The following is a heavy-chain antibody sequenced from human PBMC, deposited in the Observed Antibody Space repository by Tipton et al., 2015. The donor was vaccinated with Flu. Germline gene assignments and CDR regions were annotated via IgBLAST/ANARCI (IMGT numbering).Heavy chain of an antibody. D-gene: IGHD6-6*01. CDR2: IKQDASEK. V-gene: IGHV3-7*01. CDR1: GFRFNTFW. J-gene: IGHJ6*02. CDR3: AKDMRPSSSLDYFYYSGMDV. Sequence: SLRLSCAASGFRFNTFWMNWVRQAPGKGLEWVAIIKQDASEKLYVDSVEGRFTISRDNAKNSLSLQMDSLRGDDTAVYYCAKDMRPSSSLDYFYYSGMDVWGQGTAVTVSS.